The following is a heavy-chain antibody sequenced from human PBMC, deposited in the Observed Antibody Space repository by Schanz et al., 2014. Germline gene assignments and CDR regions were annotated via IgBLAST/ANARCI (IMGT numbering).Heavy chain of an antibody. V-gene: IGHV3-21*01. CDR3: AREDMLRGIRAFDI. J-gene: IGHJ3*02. CDR1: GFTFSSYS. Sequence: EVQLVESGGGLVKPGGSLRLSCAASGFTFSSYSMHWIRQAPGKGLEWVSYIPVGNNYIYYADSVKGRFTISRDNPKNSLYLPMTSLRVEDTAVYYCAREDMLRGIRAFDIWGQGTMVTVSS. D-gene: IGHD3-10*01. CDR2: IPVGNNYI.